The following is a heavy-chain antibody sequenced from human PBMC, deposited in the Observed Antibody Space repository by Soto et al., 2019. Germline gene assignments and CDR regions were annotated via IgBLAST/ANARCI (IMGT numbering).Heavy chain of an antibody. D-gene: IGHD2-15*01. J-gene: IGHJ6*02. CDR1: GFTFSSYW. CDR3: ARESTFGGYYYGMDV. V-gene: IGHV3-7*01. CDR2: IKQDGSEK. Sequence: EVQLVESGGGLVQPGGSLRLSCAASGFTFSSYWMSWVRQAPGKGLEWVANIKQDGSEKYYVDSMRGRFTISRDNAKKSLYLQMNSLRAEDTAVYFCARESTFGGYYYGMDVWGQGTTVTVSS.